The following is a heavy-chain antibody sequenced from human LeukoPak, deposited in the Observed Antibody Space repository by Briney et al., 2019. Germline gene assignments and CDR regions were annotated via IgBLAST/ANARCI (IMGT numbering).Heavy chain of an antibody. CDR3: AKRLLLLGYYFDY. V-gene: IGHV3-23*01. J-gene: IGHJ4*02. CDR1: GFTFSSYA. Sequence: GVSLRLSCAASGFTFSSYAMSWVRQAPGKGLEWVSAISGSGGSTYYADSVKGRFTISRDNSKNTLYLQMNSLRAEDTAVYYCAKRLLLLGYYFDYWGQGTLVTVSS. D-gene: IGHD2-21*01. CDR2: ISGSGGST.